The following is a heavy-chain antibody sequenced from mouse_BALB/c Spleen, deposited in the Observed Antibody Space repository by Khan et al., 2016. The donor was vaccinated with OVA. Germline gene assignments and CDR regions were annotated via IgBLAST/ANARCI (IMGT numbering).Heavy chain of an antibody. V-gene: IGHV5-17*02. CDR1: DFTFSGFG. CDR3: ARTGYYYVDY. D-gene: IGHD2-3*01. J-gene: IGHJ2*01. Sequence: EVKLEESGGGLVQSGGSRKLSCAASDFTFSGFGMHWVRQAPERGLEWVAYISSDSNTIYYADTVKDRFTISRDNTKNTLFLQMTSLRSEDTSMYFCARTGYYYVDYWGQGTTLSVSS. CDR2: ISSDSNTI.